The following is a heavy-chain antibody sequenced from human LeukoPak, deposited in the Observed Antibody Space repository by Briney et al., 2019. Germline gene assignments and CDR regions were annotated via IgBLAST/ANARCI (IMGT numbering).Heavy chain of an antibody. CDR3: AKVGDYDILTGPRYYFDY. J-gene: IGHJ4*02. V-gene: IGHV3-9*01. CDR1: GFTFDDYA. CDR2: ISWNSGSI. D-gene: IGHD3-9*01. Sequence: GGSLRLSCAASGFTFDDYAMHWVRQAPGKGLEWVSGISWNSGSIGYADSVKGRFTISRDNAKNSLYLQMNSLRAEDTALYYCAKVGDYDILTGPRYYFDYWGQGTLVTVSS.